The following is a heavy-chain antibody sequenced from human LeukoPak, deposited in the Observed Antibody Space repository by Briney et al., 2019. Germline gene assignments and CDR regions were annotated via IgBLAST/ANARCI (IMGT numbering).Heavy chain of an antibody. V-gene: IGHV1-69*04. D-gene: IGHD2-15*01. Sequence: GSSVKVSCKASGGTFSSYAINWVRQAPGQGLEWMGSIIPILGITNYAQKFQGRISITADKSSSTAYMELSSLRSEDTAVFYCARDLPPTVVAAILKYYYGMDVWGQGTTVTVSS. CDR3: ARDLPPTVVAAILKYYYGMDV. CDR1: GGTFSSYA. J-gene: IGHJ6*02. CDR2: IIPILGIT.